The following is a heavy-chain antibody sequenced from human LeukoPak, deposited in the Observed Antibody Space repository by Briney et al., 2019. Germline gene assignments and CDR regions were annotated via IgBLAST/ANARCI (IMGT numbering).Heavy chain of an antibody. CDR2: IKQDGTEK. Sequence: PGGSLRLSCAASGFTFDKFWMSWVRQAPGEGLEWVANIKQDGTEKYYVDSMKGRFTISRDNGKNSLYLQIDSLRAEDTAVYYCARQELTFDYWGQGTQVTVSS. D-gene: IGHD1-1*01. CDR3: ARQELTFDY. V-gene: IGHV3-7*01. CDR1: GFTFDKFW. J-gene: IGHJ4*02.